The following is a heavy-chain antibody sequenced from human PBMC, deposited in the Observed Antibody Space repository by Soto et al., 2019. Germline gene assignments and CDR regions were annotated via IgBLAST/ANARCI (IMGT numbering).Heavy chain of an antibody. CDR1: GGSISSSSYY. V-gene: IGHV4-39*01. Sequence: QLQLQESGPGLVKPSETLSLTCTVSGGSISSSSYYWGWIRQPPGKGLDWIGSFYYSGSTYYNPSLKSRLTISVDTSKNQFSLKLSSVTAADTSVYYCASSTFDYSSSFSFPPNWFDPWGQGTLVTVSS. D-gene: IGHD6-6*01. CDR3: ASSTFDYSSSFSFPPNWFDP. J-gene: IGHJ5*02. CDR2: FYYSGST.